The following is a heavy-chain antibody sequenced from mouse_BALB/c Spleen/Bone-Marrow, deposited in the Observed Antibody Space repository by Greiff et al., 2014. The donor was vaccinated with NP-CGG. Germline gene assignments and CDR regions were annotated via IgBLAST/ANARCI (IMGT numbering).Heavy chain of an antibody. CDR2: IDTSDSYT. V-gene: IGHV1-69*01. D-gene: IGHD1-2*01. CDR1: GYTFTDYW. J-gene: IGHJ1*01. Sequence: QVQLKESGAELVMPGASVKMSCKASGYTFTDYWMHWVKQRPGQGLEWIGAIDTSDSYTSYNQKFKGKATLTVDESSSTAYMQLXXLTSEDSAVYYCARSAGYWYFDVWGAGTTVTVSS. CDR3: ARSAGYWYFDV.